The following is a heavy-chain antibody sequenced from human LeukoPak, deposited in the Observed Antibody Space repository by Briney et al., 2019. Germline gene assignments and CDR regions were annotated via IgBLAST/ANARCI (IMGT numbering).Heavy chain of an antibody. CDR2: VYPADSDL. V-gene: IGHV5-51*01. CDR1: GYSFYNHW. J-gene: IGHJ6*02. CDR3: ARKWEQLQGGLDV. Sequence: GESLKISCKGSGYSFYNHWVAWVRQMPGKGLEWMGIVYPADSDLRYSPSFQGQVTISADKSINTAYLQWNSLRASDTAMYYCARKWEQLQGGLDVWGQGTTVTVSS. D-gene: IGHD1-26*01.